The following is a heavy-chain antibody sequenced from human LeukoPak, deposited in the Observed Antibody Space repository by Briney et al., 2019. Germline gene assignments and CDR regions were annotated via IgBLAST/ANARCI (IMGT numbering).Heavy chain of an antibody. D-gene: IGHD7-27*01. Sequence: GGSLRLSCAASGFTFSTYWMTWVRQAPGKGLEWVANIKPDGSQIYYVDSVKGRFTISRDNAKNSLYLQMNSLRAEDTAVYYCARDLNWETYWGQGTLVTVSS. CDR1: GFTFSTYW. J-gene: IGHJ4*02. CDR3: ARDLNWETY. V-gene: IGHV3-7*01. CDR2: IKPDGSQI.